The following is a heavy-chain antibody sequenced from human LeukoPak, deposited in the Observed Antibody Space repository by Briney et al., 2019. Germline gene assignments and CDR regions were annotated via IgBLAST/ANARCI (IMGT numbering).Heavy chain of an antibody. CDR1: GFTFSSYA. Sequence: GGSLRLSCAASGFTFSSYAMSWVRQAPGKGLEWVANIKRDGSEKYYVDSVKGRFTISRDNAKNSLYLQLNSLRTEDTAVYYCARGRGSWYGVYFDYWGQGTLVTVSS. D-gene: IGHD6-13*01. V-gene: IGHV3-7*01. CDR3: ARGRGSWYGVYFDY. CDR2: IKRDGSEK. J-gene: IGHJ4*02.